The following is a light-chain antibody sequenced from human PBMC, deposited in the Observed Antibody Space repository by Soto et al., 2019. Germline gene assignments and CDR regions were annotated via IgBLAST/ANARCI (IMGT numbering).Light chain of an antibody. CDR1: SSNVGNYNR. J-gene: IGLJ1*01. CDR2: ENS. CDR3: SSYTSRSTYV. V-gene: IGLV2-18*02. Sequence: QSALTQPPSVSGSPGQSVTISCTGTSSNVGNYNRVSWYQQPPGTAPKVIIYENSNRPSGVPDRFSGSKSGNTASLTISGLQAEDEADYYCSSYTSRSTYVFGTGTKLTVL.